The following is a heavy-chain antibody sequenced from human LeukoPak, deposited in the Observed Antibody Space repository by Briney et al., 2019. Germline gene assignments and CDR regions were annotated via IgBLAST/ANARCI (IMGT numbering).Heavy chain of an antibody. CDR3: AKIFLRYFDP. CDR2: ISGSGGST. D-gene: IGHD3-9*01. CDR1: GFTFSSYA. V-gene: IGHV3-23*01. J-gene: IGHJ5*02. Sequence: GGSLRLSCAASGFTFSSYAMTWVRQAPGKGLEWVSAISGSGGSTYYADSVEGRFTISRDNSKNTLYLQMNSLRAEDTAIYFCAKIFLRYFDPWGQGTLVTVSS.